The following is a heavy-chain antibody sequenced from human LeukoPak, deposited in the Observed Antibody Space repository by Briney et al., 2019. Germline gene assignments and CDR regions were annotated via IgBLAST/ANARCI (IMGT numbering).Heavy chain of an antibody. CDR1: GFTFSDYD. CDR3: ASVTL. Sequence: GGSLRLSCAVSGFTFSDYDMSWVRQAPGKGLEWVSDISDSGGSTYYADSVKGRFTISRDNSKNTLYLQMNSLRAEDTAVYYCASVTLWGQGTMVPVSS. CDR2: ISDSGGST. J-gene: IGHJ3*01. V-gene: IGHV3-23*01. D-gene: IGHD5-18*01.